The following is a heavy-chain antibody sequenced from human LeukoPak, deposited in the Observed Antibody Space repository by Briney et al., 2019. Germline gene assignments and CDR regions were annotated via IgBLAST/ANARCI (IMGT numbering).Heavy chain of an antibody. CDR1: GFTFSSYA. CDR3: ARVRSSGYYYKAFDI. J-gene: IGHJ3*02. V-gene: IGHV3-30-3*01. Sequence: GGSLRLSCAASGFTFSSYAMHWVRQAPGKGLEWVAVISYDGSNKYYADSVKGRFTISRDNSKNTLYLQMNSLRAEDTAVYYCARVRSSGYYYKAFDIWGQGTMVTVSS. D-gene: IGHD3-22*01. CDR2: ISYDGSNK.